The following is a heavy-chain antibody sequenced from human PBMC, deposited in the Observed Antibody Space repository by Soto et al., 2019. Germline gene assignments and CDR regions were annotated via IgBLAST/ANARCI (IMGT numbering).Heavy chain of an antibody. J-gene: IGHJ6*02. CDR3: ARDPSYYGMDV. CDR2: INAGNGNT. CDR1: GYIFTSYI. V-gene: IGHV1-3*01. Sequence: ASVKVSCKASGYIFTSYIMHWVRQAPGQRLEWMGWINAGNGNTKYSQKFQGRVTITRDTSASTAYMELSSLRSEDTAVYYCARDPSYYGMDVWGQGTTVTVSS.